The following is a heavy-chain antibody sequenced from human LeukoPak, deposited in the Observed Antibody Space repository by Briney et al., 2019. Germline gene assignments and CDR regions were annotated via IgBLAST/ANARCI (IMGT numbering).Heavy chain of an antibody. CDR3: ARRTGYYAGDFDY. Sequence: SGTLSLTCAVYGGSFSGYYWSWIRQPPGKGLEWIGEINHSGSTNYNPPLKSRVTISVDTSKNQFSLKLGSVTAADTAVYYCARRTGYYAGDFDYWGQGTLVTVSS. CDR1: GGSFSGYY. D-gene: IGHD3/OR15-3a*01. CDR2: INHSGST. J-gene: IGHJ4*02. V-gene: IGHV4-34*01.